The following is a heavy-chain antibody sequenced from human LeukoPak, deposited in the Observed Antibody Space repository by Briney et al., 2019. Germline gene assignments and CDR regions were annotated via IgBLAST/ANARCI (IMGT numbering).Heavy chain of an antibody. Sequence: ASVTVSFKSSVYTFTDYYMHWVRQAPGQGRAGMGWINPNSGGTNYAQKFQGRVTMARDTSISTDYMELSRLRSDDTAVYYCARVTHDYGDSVDYWGQGTLVTVSS. J-gene: IGHJ4*02. CDR3: ARVTHDYGDSVDY. CDR2: INPNSGGT. CDR1: VYTFTDYY. D-gene: IGHD4-17*01. V-gene: IGHV1-2*02.